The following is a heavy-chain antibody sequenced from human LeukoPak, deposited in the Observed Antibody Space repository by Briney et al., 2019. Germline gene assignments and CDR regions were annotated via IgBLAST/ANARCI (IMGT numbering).Heavy chain of an antibody. Sequence: PSETLSFTCTVSGGSISSYYWSWIRQPPGRGLEWIGYIYSSGSTNYNPSLKNRVTISVDTSKNQFSLKLSSMTAADTAVYFCARTRYNYAYDGLDIWGQGTMVTVSS. CDR3: ARTRYNYAYDGLDI. D-gene: IGHD5-18*01. CDR1: GGSISSYY. J-gene: IGHJ3*02. CDR2: IYSSGST. V-gene: IGHV4-59*01.